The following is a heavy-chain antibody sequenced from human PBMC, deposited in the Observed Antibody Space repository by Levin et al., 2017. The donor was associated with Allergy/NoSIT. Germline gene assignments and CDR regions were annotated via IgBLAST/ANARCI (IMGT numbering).Heavy chain of an antibody. CDR3: ARAEAGIAVAGFDY. CDR1: GGSFSGYY. CDR2: INHSGST. J-gene: IGHJ4*02. D-gene: IGHD6-19*01. Sequence: PSETLSLTCAVYGGSFSGYYWSWIRQPPGKGLEWIGEINHSGSTNYNPSLKSRVTISVDTSKNQFSLKLSSVTAADTAVYYCARAEAGIAVAGFDYWGQGTLVTVSS. V-gene: IGHV4-34*01.